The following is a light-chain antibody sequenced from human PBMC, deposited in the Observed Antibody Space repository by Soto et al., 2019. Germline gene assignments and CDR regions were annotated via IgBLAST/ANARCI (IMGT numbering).Light chain of an antibody. V-gene: IGKV3-15*01. Sequence: EIVMTQAPAAPAFSPGGRATPSLRASQSISGTLAWYQQKPGQAPRLLIYGASTRATSFPARFSGSGSGTDFTLTISSLQSEDFAVYYCQQYNNWPWTFGQGTKVDIK. CDR1: QSISGT. CDR3: QQYNNWPWT. CDR2: GAS. J-gene: IGKJ1*01.